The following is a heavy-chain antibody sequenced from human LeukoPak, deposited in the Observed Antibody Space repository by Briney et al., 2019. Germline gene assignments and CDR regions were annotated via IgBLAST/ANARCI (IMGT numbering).Heavy chain of an antibody. V-gene: IGHV4-39*02. CDR2: IYSSGST. Sequence: SETLSLTCNVSGGSISSGSNYWGWIRQPPGKTLEWIGSIYSSGSTYYNPSLKSRVIILIDTSKNHFSLTLSSVTAADTAVYYCARLKPRPKHLRAPFDYWGQGTLVTVSS. CDR1: GGSISSGSNY. CDR3: ARLKPRPKHLRAPFDY. D-gene: IGHD3-16*01. J-gene: IGHJ4*02.